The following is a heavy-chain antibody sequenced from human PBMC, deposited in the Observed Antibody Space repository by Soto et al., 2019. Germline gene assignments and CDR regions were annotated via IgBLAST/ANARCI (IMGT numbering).Heavy chain of an antibody. CDR1: GDSVSSNSAA. CDR3: ARMEWLVPPYYFDY. D-gene: IGHD6-19*01. Sequence: QTLSLTCAISGDSVSSNSAAWNWIRQSPSRGLEWLGRTYYRSKWYNDYAVSVKSRITINPDTSKNQFSLQLSSVTAADTAVYYCARMEWLVPPYYFDYWGQGTLVTVSS. V-gene: IGHV6-1*01. J-gene: IGHJ4*02. CDR2: TYYRSKWYN.